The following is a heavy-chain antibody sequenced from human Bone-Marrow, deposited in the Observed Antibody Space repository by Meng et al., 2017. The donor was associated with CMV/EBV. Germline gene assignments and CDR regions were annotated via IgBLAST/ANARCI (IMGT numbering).Heavy chain of an antibody. D-gene: IGHD6-6*01. Sequence: SETLSLTCAVYGESFSGFYWTWIRQPPGKGLEWIGEINHSGSTNYNPSLKSRVTISVDTSKKQFSLNLSSVTAADTAVYYCARGRYSSSWFDYWGQGTLVTVSS. CDR1: GESFSGFY. CDR3: ARGRYSSSWFDY. J-gene: IGHJ4*02. V-gene: IGHV4-34*01. CDR2: INHSGST.